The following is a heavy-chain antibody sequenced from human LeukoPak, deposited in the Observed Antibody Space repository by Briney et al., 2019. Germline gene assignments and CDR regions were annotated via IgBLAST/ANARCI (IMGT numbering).Heavy chain of an antibody. Sequence: PGGSLRLSCAVSRFTFSKYWMTWVRQAPGKGLVWVLSISSSSSYIYYADSVKGRFTISRDNAKNSLYLQINSLGAEDMALYYWATVGWELPRDAFDIWGQGTMVTVSS. CDR1: RFTFSKYW. D-gene: IGHD2-15*01. V-gene: IGHV3-21*01. CDR3: ATVGWELPRDAFDI. J-gene: IGHJ3*02. CDR2: ISSSSSYI.